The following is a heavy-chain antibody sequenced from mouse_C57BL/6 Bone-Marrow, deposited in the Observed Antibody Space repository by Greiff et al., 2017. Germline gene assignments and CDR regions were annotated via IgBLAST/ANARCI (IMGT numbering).Heavy chain of an antibody. J-gene: IGHJ1*03. D-gene: IGHD2-3*01. CDR1: GFTFSSYA. CDR2: ISDGGSYT. Sequence: EVKLMESGGGLVKPGGSLKLSCAASGFTFSSYAMSWVRQTPEKRLEWVATISDGGSYTYYPDNVKGRFTISRDNAKNNLYLQMSHLKSEDTAMYYCARDLWLLQDWYCDVWGTGTTVTVSS. CDR3: ARDLWLLQDWYCDV. V-gene: IGHV5-4*01.